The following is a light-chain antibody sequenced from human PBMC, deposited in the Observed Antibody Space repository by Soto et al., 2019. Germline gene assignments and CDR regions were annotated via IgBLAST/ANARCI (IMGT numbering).Light chain of an antibody. V-gene: IGKV1-5*03. CDR1: ESISTW. CDR3: HQYKTYSRT. J-gene: IGKJ2*01. CDR2: KAS. Sequence: DIQMTQSPSTLSASVGDRVTITCRASESISTWLAWYQQKPGKAPKILLYKASSLEGGVPSRVSGSESGTEFTLTISSLQPAEFATYYCHQYKTYSRTFGQGTKLEIK.